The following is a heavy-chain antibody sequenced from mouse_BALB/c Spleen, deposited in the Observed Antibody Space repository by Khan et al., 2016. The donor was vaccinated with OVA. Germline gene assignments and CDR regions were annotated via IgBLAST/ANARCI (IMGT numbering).Heavy chain of an antibody. Sequence: VQLQESGPGLVAPSQSLSITCTISGFSLTNYGVHWVRQPPGKGLEWLVVIWNDGNTAYNSALKSRLTIRKDNSKSQVFLKMNSLQTDDTAMYFCARQPYYHYNIMDYWGQGTSVTVSS. V-gene: IGHV2-6-1*01. CDR1: GFSLTNYG. D-gene: IGHD2-10*01. CDR3: ARQPYYHYNIMDY. J-gene: IGHJ4*01. CDR2: IWNDGNT.